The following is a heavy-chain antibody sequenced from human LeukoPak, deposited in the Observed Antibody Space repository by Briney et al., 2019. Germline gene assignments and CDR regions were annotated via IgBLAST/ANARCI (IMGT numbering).Heavy chain of an antibody. V-gene: IGHV5-51*01. CDR1: GYSLTTHW. J-gene: IGHJ4*02. Sequence: GESLKISCRVSGYSLTTHWVAWVRQMPGKGLEWLGMMYPGDSDTRYSPSFQGQVTMSADNSLSSVYLQWSSLKASDTAIYYCARLNFDSSSDYWGQGTLVTVSS. D-gene: IGHD3-9*01. CDR2: MYPGDSDT. CDR3: ARLNFDSSSDY.